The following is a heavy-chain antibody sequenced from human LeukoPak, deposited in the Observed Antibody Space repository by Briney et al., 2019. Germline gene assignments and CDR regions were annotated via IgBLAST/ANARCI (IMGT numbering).Heavy chain of an antibody. CDR1: GYSISSGYY. V-gene: IGHV4-38-2*01. J-gene: IGHJ4*02. D-gene: IGHD3-9*01. CDR3: ARQTWYYDILTGYYVRYFDY. Sequence: SETLSLTCAVSGYSISSGYYWGWIRPPPGKGLEWIGSIYHSGSTYYNPSLKSRVTISVDTSKNQFSLKLSSVTAADTAVYYCARQTWYYDILTGYYVRYFDYWGQGTLVTASS. CDR2: IYHSGST.